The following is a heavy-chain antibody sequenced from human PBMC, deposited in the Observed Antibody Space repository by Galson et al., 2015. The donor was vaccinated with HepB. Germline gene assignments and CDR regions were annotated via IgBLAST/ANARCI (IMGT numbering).Heavy chain of an antibody. CDR2: ISSSSSYI. J-gene: IGHJ1*01. Sequence: SLRLSCAASGFTFSSYSMNWVRQAPGKGLEWVSSISSSSSYIYYADSVKGRFTISRDNAKNSLYLQMNSLRAEDTAVYYCARDIGRNGAWYFQHWGQGTLVTVSS. D-gene: IGHD1-1*01. V-gene: IGHV3-21*01. CDR1: GFTFSSYS. CDR3: ARDIGRNGAWYFQH.